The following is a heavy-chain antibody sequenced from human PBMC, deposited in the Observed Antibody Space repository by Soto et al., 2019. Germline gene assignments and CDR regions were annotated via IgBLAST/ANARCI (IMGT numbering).Heavy chain of an antibody. CDR1: GFTFSSFA. CDR3: VKDLAHMADH. J-gene: IGHJ4*02. Sequence: VQVLESGGGLVQPGGSLRLSCAASGFTFSSFAMSWVRQAPGKGLEWVSHILYDGTKTYYADSVQGRFTISRDNSRNTLYLQMDRMRLEDTAVYFCVKDLAHMADHWGQGTLVIVSS. V-gene: IGHV3-30*18. CDR2: ILYDGTKT.